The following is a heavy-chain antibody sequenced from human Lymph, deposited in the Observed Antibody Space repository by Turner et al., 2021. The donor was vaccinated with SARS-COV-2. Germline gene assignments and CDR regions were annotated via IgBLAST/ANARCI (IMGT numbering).Heavy chain of an antibody. J-gene: IGHJ3*02. CDR2: IYSGCST. CDR3: ARDFREGAFDI. D-gene: IGHD3-10*01. Sequence: EVQLLESGGGLVQPGGSLRLSCAASGFTFSSYGMSWVRQAPGKGLEWVSVIYSGCSTFYADSVKGRFTISRDNSKNTLYLQMNSLRAEDTAVYYCARDFREGAFDIWGQGTMVTISS. CDR1: GFTFSSYG. V-gene: IGHV3-66*01.